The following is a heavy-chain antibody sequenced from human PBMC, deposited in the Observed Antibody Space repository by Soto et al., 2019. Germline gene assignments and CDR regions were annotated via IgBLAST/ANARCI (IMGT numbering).Heavy chain of an antibody. CDR1: GYTFTSYY. CDR3: ARDHYYDSSGYLYYYSGMDV. CDR2: INPSGGST. D-gene: IGHD3-22*01. Sequence: ASVKVSCKASGYTFTSYYMHWVRQAPGQGLEWMGIINPSGGSTSYAQKFQGRVTMTRDTSTSTVYMELSSLRSEDTAVYYCARDHYYDSSGYLYYYSGMDVWGQGTTVTVSS. V-gene: IGHV1-46*01. J-gene: IGHJ6*02.